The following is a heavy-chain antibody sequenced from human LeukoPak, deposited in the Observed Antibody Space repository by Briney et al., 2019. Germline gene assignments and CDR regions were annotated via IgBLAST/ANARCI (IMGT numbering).Heavy chain of an antibody. CDR2: MNPNSSNT. V-gene: IGHV1-8*01. CDR1: GYTFTSYD. CDR3: ARARRAGGYYFVY. J-gene: IGHJ4*02. Sequence: ASVKVSCKASGYTFTSYDINWVRQATGQGLEWMGWMNPNSSNTGYAQKFQGRVTITRNTSMSTAYMELSSLRSEDTAVYYCARARRAGGYYFVYWGQGTLVTVSS.